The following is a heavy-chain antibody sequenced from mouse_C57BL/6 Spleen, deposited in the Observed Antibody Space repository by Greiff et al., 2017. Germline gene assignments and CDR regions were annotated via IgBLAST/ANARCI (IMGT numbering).Heavy chain of an antibody. Sequence: EVQLKQSVPGMVKPSPSLSLTCTVTGYAITNGYDWHWIRHFPGNKLERMGYISYSGSTNYNPSLKSRISITHDTSKNHFFLKLHSVTTEDTATYYCARGGKLGPWFAYWGQGTLVTVSA. D-gene: IGHD4-1*01. CDR2: ISYSGST. CDR3: ARGGKLGPWFAY. CDR1: GYAITNGYD. V-gene: IGHV3-1*01. J-gene: IGHJ3*01.